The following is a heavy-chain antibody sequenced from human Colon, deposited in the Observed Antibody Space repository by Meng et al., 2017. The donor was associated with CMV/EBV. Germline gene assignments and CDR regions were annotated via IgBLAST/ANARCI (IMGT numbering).Heavy chain of an antibody. D-gene: IGHD6-13*01. CDR3: ARRGGQQQLVHWFDP. CDR1: GGSISSGGYY. V-gene: IGHV4-31*02. CDR2: IYYSGST. J-gene: IGHJ5*02. Sequence: GGSISSGGYYWSWIRQHPGKGLEWIGYIYYSGSTYYNPSLKSRVTISVDTSKNQFSLKLSSVTAADTAVYYCARRGGQQQLVHWFDPWGQGTLVTVSS.